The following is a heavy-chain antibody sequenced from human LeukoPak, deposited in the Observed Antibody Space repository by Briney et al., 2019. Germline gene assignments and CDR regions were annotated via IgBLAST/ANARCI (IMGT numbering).Heavy chain of an antibody. CDR1: GDSFSSVDYY. CDR3: AREACSGGSCYSRLETY. Sequence: SETLSLTCTVSGDSFSSVDYYWGWIRQPPGKGLEWIGNIYYSGSTYYNPSLKSRVTISVDTSKNQFSLKLSSVTAADTAVYYCAREACSGGSCYSRLETYWGQGTLVTVSS. CDR2: IYYSGST. J-gene: IGHJ4*02. D-gene: IGHD2-15*01. V-gene: IGHV4-39*07.